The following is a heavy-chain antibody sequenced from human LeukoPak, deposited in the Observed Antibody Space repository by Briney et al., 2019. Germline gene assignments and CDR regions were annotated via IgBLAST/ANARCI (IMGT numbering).Heavy chain of an antibody. J-gene: IGHJ4*02. D-gene: IGHD3-10*01. Sequence: PSETLSLTCTVSGGSISSSSYYWGWIRQPPGKGLEWIGEINHSGSTNYNPSLKSRVTISVDTSKNQFSLKLSSVTAADTAVYYCARRGRITMVRGAIGYFDYWGQGTLVTVSS. CDR2: INHSGST. CDR1: GGSISSSSYY. CDR3: ARRGRITMVRGAIGYFDY. V-gene: IGHV4-39*07.